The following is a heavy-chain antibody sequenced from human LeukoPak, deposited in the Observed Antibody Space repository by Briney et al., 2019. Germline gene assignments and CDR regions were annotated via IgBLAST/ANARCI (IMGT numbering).Heavy chain of an antibody. CDR2: IYHSGST. J-gene: IGHJ2*01. V-gene: IGHV4-38-2*01. CDR1: CYSISSGYY. Sequence: SETLSLTCAVSCYSISSGYYWAWIRQPPGKGLEWIGSIYHSGSTYYNPSLKSRVTISVDTSKNQFSLKLSSVTAADTDVYYCARSPAYSGYYPYWYFDLWGRGTLVTVSS. CDR3: ARSPAYSGYYPYWYFDL. D-gene: IGHD3-22*01.